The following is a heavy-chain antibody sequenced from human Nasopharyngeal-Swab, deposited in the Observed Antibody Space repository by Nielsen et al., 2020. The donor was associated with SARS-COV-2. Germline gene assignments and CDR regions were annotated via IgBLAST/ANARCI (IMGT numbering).Heavy chain of an antibody. J-gene: IGHJ4*02. V-gene: IGHV4-4*02. CDR2: IFHGGRI. D-gene: IGHD2-2*01. Sequence: SETLSLTCAVSGAFISSPNWWNWVRQSPGRGLDWIGEIFHGGRINYNPSLKSRVTISIDNSKNQFSLKLNSMTAADTAVYYCARVPAGCSSTSCYLIDWGQGILVTVSS. CDR3: ARVPAGCSSTSCYLID. CDR1: GAFISSPNW.